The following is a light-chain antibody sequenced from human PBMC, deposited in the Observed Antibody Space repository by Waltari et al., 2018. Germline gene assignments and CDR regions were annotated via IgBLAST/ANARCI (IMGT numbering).Light chain of an antibody. CDR3: QQLYSDPFT. CDR1: QDVRNF. V-gene: IGKV1-9*01. CDR2: DAS. Sequence: SQLTQSPSSVSASVGDRVTITCRAIQDVRNFLAWYQQKPGETPRLLIFDASSLHEGVPSRFRGSGSGTDFSLTISSLQPEDYATYYCQQLYSDPFTFGPGTKVDV. J-gene: IGKJ3*01.